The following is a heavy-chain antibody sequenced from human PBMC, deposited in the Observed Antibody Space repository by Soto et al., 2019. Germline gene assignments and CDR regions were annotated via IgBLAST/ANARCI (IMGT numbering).Heavy chain of an antibody. Sequence: GGSLRLSCAASGFTFSSYAMTWVRQAPGKGLEWVSTISGNGGYTYYSDSVRGRFTISRDNSKKTLYLQMDSLRADDTAVFSCANGTENTAFGVDTLFDHWGQGTQVTVSS. CDR3: ANGTENTAFGVDTLFDH. D-gene: IGHD3-3*01. CDR1: GFTFSSYA. J-gene: IGHJ4*02. V-gene: IGHV3-23*01. CDR2: ISGNGGYT.